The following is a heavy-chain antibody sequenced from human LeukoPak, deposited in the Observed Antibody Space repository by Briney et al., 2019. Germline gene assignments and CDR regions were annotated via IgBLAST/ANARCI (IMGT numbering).Heavy chain of an antibody. CDR2: IYYSGST. CDR3: ARQDILTGSDYYYYYGMDA. Sequence: SETLSLTCTVSGGSISSYYWSWIRQPPGKGLEWIGYIYYSGSTNYNPSLKSRVTIPVDTSKNQFSLKLSSVTAADTAVYYCARQDILTGSDYYYYYGMDAWGQGTTVTVSS. V-gene: IGHV4-59*08. D-gene: IGHD3-9*01. J-gene: IGHJ6*02. CDR1: GGSISSYY.